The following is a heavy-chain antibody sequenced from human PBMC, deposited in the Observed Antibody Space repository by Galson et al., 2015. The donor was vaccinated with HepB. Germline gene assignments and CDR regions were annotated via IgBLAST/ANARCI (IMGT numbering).Heavy chain of an antibody. CDR3: ARTHPETGLEKYYDFWSGYSSGAFDI. CDR2: IYTSGST. V-gene: IGHV4-61*02. CDR1: GGSISSGSYY. D-gene: IGHD3-3*01. J-gene: IGHJ3*02. Sequence: TLSLTCPVSGGSISSGSYYWSWIRQPAGKGLEWIGRIYTSGSTNYNPSLKSRVTISVDTSKNQFSLKLSSVTAADTAVYYCARTHPETGLEKYYDFWSGYSSGAFDIWGQGTMVTVSS.